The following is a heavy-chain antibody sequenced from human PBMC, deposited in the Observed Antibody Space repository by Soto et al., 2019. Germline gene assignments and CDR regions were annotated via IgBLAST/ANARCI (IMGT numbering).Heavy chain of an antibody. V-gene: IGHV4-59*12. CDR3: ARGVLH. CDR1: CVSISTYY. CDR2: IYYRGST. Sequence: SETLSLTCTVSCVSISTYYWSWLRQSPGKGLEWIGYIYYRGSTTYNPSLKSRVTISVDTSKKEFSLKMTSATAADTAVYFCARGVLHWGQGTLDTVS. J-gene: IGHJ4*01.